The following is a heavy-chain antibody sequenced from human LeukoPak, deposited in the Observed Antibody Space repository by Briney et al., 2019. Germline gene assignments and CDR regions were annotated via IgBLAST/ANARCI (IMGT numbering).Heavy chain of an antibody. CDR1: GGYISSYY. J-gene: IGHJ4*02. V-gene: IGHV4-4*07. D-gene: IGHD3-16*01. CDR2: FYTRGSP. Sequence: PSETLSLTCTVSGGYISSYYWSWIRQPAGKELEWIGCFYTRGSPNYNPSLKSRVTMSVDTSKNQFSLRLSSVSPADTAVYYCARIGGITYFDYWGQGTLVTVSS. CDR3: ARIGGITYFDY.